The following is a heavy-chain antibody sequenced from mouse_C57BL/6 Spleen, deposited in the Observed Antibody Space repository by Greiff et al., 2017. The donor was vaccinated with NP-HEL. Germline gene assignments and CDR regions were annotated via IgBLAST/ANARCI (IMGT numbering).Heavy chain of an antibody. CDR2: IDPSDSET. Sequence: QVQLKQPGAELVRPGSSVKLSCKASGYTFTSYWMHWVKQRPIQGLEWIGNIDPSDSETHYNQKFKDKATLTVDKSSSTAYMQLSSLTSEDSAVYYWARDYYRMGAYAYWGQGTLVTVSA. V-gene: IGHV1-52*01. CDR1: GYTFTSYW. CDR3: ARDYYRMGAYAY. D-gene: IGHD1-1*01. J-gene: IGHJ3*01.